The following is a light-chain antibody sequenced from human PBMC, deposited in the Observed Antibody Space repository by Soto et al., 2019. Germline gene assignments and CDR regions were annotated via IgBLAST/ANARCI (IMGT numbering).Light chain of an antibody. J-gene: IGKJ1*01. CDR2: KAS. V-gene: IGKV1-5*03. CDR3: QQSNTYPWT. Sequence: DLKMNQSPSTLSASVGDRVTITWRASQSIRRWLAWYQQKQGKAPKLLIYKASILEGGVPSRLSGSGSGTEFTLTISNLQPDDWARDGCQQSNTYPWTFGQGTKVDLK. CDR1: QSIRRW.